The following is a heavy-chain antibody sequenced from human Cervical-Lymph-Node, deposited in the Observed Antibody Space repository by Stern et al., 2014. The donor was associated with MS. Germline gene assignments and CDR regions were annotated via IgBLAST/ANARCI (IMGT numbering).Heavy chain of an antibody. CDR1: GYTFTTYG. D-gene: IGHD3-10*01. CDR3: ARALRGGSYSVDY. Sequence: VQLVESGAEVKKPGASVTVSCKASGYTFTTYGITWVRQAPVKGLEWMGWISGYNGNTNSAQKLQGRVTMTTDTSTNTAYMDLRSLRSDDTAVYYCARALRGGSYSVDYWGQGTLVTVSS. V-gene: IGHV1-18*01. J-gene: IGHJ4*02. CDR2: ISGYNGNT.